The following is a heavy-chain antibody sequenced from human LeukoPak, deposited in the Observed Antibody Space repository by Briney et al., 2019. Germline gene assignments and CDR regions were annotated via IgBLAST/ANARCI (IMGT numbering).Heavy chain of an antibody. CDR2: IYTGGTI. CDR1: GFTVSSNY. Sequence: GGSLRPSCAASGFTVSSNYMSWVRQAPWKGLEWVSIIYTGGTIYYADSVKGRFTISRDISKNMLYLQMNSLRAEDTAVYYCARVLAGSAFDIWGQGTMVTVSS. D-gene: IGHD1-1*01. J-gene: IGHJ3*02. V-gene: IGHV3-53*01. CDR3: ARVLAGSAFDI.